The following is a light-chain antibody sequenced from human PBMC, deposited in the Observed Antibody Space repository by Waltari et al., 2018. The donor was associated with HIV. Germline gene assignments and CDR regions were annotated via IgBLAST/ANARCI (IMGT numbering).Light chain of an antibody. Sequence: QSLLTQPPSASGTPGQRVTISCSGVTANIGTNTVHWYKQLPGTAPTLLIFSDDLRHSGVSARFSGSKSGTSASLAISGLRSDDEAKFICASWDASLDGWVVGGGTQLTVL. J-gene: IGLJ3*02. CDR2: SDD. V-gene: IGLV1-44*01. CDR3: ASWDASLDGWV. CDR1: TANIGTNT.